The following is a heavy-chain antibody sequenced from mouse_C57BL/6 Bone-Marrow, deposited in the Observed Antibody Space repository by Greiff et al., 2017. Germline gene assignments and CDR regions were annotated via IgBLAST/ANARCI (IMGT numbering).Heavy chain of an antibody. Sequence: EVQLQQSGPELVKPGASVKIPCKASGYTFTDYNMDWVKQSHGKSLEWIGAINPNNGGTIYNQKFKGKATLTVDKSSSTAYMELRSLTSEDTAVYYCSRRWWLLRFYWYFDVWGTGTTVTVSS. CDR1: GYTFTDYN. CDR3: SRRWWLLRFYWYFDV. J-gene: IGHJ1*03. CDR2: INPNNGGT. D-gene: IGHD2-3*01. V-gene: IGHV1-18*01.